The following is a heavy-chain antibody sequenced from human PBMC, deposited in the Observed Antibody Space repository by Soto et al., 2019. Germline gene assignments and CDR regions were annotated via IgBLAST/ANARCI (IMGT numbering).Heavy chain of an antibody. V-gene: IGHV4-4*02. J-gene: IGHJ4*02. CDR2: IHHNEPT. CDR3: ATGGITAVRNYYFDH. CDR1: GDSISSSEW. Sequence: QVQLQESGPGLVKPSRTLSLTCKVSGDSISSSEWWCWVRQPPGKGLEWIAEIHHNEPTNYNPSPQSRVTITVEKSKNQISLRLLTVTAADTAVYYCATGGITAVRNYYFDHWGQGTLVTVSS. D-gene: IGHD1-20*01.